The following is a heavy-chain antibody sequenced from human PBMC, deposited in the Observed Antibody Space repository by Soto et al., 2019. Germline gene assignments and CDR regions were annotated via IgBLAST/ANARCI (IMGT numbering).Heavy chain of an antibody. CDR3: ACVPIHDLPRGRFYFYYGMDV. CDR1: GGSISSGGYY. CDR2: IYYSGST. J-gene: IGHJ6*02. V-gene: IGHV4-31*03. D-gene: IGHD3-16*01. Sequence: PSETLSLTCTVSGGSISSGGYYWSWIRQHPGKGLEWIGYIYYSGSTYYNPSLKSRVTISVDTSKNQFSLKLSSVTAADTAVYYFACVPIHDLPRGRFYFYYGMDVWGQGTKVTVPS.